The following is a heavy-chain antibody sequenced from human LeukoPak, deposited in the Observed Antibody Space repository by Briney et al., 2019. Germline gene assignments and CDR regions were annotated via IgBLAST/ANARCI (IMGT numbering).Heavy chain of an antibody. V-gene: IGHV3-30*02. Sequence: GGSLRLSCAPSGFPFSYFGMHWVRQAPGKGLEWVAFIRFDGNDKFYADSVKGRFTISKDTSRNTLYLQMNSLRAEDTAVYYCAKDLMRDRWFWESWGQGTLVTVFS. CDR3: AKDLMRDRWFWES. CDR1: GFPFSYFG. CDR2: IRFDGNDK. J-gene: IGHJ5*02. D-gene: IGHD3-10*01.